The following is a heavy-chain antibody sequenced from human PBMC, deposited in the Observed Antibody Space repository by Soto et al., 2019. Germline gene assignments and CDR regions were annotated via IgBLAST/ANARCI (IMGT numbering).Heavy chain of an antibody. D-gene: IGHD2-15*01. CDR3: ARDCRGDNCYSRGLHYFDY. V-gene: IGHV1-69*08. CDR2: IIPILDTT. Sequence: QVQLVQSGAEVKKPGSSVKVSCKASGGTFNIFTISWVRQAPGQGLEWMGRIIPILDTTNYAQKFQGRVTITEDKSTGTAYMELSSLTSEDTAVYYCARDCRGDNCYSRGLHYFDYWGQGTLVTVSS. J-gene: IGHJ4*02. CDR1: GGTFNIFT.